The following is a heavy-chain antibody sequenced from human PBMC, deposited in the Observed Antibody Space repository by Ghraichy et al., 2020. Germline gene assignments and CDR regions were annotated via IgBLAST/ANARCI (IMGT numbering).Heavy chain of an antibody. CDR1: GGSVSSDNYY. CDR2: VYYSGNT. D-gene: IGHD3-16*02. Sequence: SQTLSLTCTVSGGSVSSDNYYWSWIRQPPGKGLEWIGYVYYSGNTDYNSSLKSRITISVDTSKNQFSLKLSSVTAADTAVYYCASMVITFGGVIVRSDYWGQGTLVTVSS. V-gene: IGHV4-61*01. CDR3: ASMVITFGGVIVRSDY. J-gene: IGHJ4*02.